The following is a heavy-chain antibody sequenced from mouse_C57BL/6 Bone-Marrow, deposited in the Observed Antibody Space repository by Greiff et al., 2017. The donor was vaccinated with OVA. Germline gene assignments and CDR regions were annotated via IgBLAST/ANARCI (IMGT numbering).Heavy chain of an antibody. J-gene: IGHJ3*01. CDR2: INPNNGGT. D-gene: IGHD2-4*01. CDR1: GYTFTDYY. CDR3: ARRRAYYDYGEGFFAY. V-gene: IGHV1-26*01. Sequence: EVQLQQSGPELVKPGASVKISCKASGYTFTDYYMNWVKQSHGKSLEWIGDINPNNGGTSYNQKFKGKATLTVDKSSSTAYMELRSLTSEDSAVYYCARRRAYYDYGEGFFAYWGQGTLVTVSA.